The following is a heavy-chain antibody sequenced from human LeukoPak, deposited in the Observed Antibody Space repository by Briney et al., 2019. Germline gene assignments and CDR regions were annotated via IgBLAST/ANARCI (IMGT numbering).Heavy chain of an antibody. J-gene: IGHJ4*02. CDR1: GGSISRYY. Sequence: SETLSLTCTVSGGSISRYYWSWIRQPPGKGLEGIGYIYYSGSTNYNPSLKSRVTISVDTSKNQFPLKLSSVTAADTAVYYCARVTIFGVVTSYWGQGTLVTVSS. D-gene: IGHD3-3*01. CDR3: ARVTIFGVVTSY. V-gene: IGHV4-59*12. CDR2: IYYSGST.